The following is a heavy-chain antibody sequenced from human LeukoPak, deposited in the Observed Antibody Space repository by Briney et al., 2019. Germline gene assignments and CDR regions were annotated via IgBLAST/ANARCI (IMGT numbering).Heavy chain of an antibody. D-gene: IGHD6-19*01. CDR2: FYYSGST. V-gene: IGHV4-59*01. CDR3: ARGEGGSGWYAPLDY. J-gene: IGHJ4*02. CDR1: GYSINSYH. Sequence: VRPSEALSLTCTISGYSINSYHWSWLRPPPGSKLEWIGYFYYSGSTNYNPSLKSRVTISVDTSKNQFSLKLSSVTAADTAVYYCARGEGGSGWYAPLDYWGQGTLVTVSS.